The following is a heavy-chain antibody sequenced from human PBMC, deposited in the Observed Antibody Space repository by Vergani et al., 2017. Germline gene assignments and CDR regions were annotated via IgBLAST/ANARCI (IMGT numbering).Heavy chain of an antibody. V-gene: IGHV4-39*01. J-gene: IGHJ6*03. CDR3: ARQTEGDHYYYYLDA. CDR2: VYYTGST. D-gene: IGHD1-26*01. CDR1: GDSISRSHYY. Sequence: QLQLQDSGPGLVKPSETLSLSCRVSGDSISRSHYYWGWIRQTPEKGLEWIGSVYYTGSTYYNPSLTSRVTMSIDTSKNVFSLRMTSVTAADTAVYYCARQTEGDHYYYYLDAWAKGAAVTVSS.